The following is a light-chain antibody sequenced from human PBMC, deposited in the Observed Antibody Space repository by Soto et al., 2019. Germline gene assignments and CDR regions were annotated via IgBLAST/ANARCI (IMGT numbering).Light chain of an antibody. J-gene: IGKJ4*01. V-gene: IGKV3-20*01. CDR1: QTVVTNY. Sequence: EILLTQSPGTLSLSPGDRATLSCRASQTVVTNYLAWYQKKPGQAPRLLIYGASSRATGIPDRFSGSGSGTDFTLTINRLEPEDFAVYYCQQYGGSPLTFGGGTKVEIK. CDR2: GAS. CDR3: QQYGGSPLT.